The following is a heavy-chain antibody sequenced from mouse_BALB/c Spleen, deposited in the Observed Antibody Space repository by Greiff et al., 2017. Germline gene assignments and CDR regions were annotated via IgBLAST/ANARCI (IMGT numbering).Heavy chain of an antibody. D-gene: IGHD2-1*01. CDR2: ISYSGST. V-gene: IGHV3-2*02. J-gene: IGHJ3*01. CDR3: AREGIYYGNYVKFAY. CDR1: GYSITSDYA. Sequence: EVQLQESGPGLVKPSQSLSLTCTVTGYSITSDYAWNWIRQFPGNKLEWMGYISYSGSTSYNPSLKSRISITRDTSKNQFFLQLNSVTTEDTATYYCAREGIYYGNYVKFAYWGQGTLVTVSA.